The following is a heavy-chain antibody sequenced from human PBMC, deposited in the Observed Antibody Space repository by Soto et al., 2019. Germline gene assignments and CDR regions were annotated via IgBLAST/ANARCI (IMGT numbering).Heavy chain of an antibody. CDR3: ARGDSSGYYYHYYYGIDV. CDR1: GFTFSSYS. CDR2: ISSSSSTI. D-gene: IGHD3-22*01. J-gene: IGHJ6*02. V-gene: IGHV3-48*02. Sequence: GGSLRLSCAASGFTFSSYSMNWVRQAPGKGLEWVSYISSSSSTIYYADSVKGRFTISRDNAKNSLYLQMNSLRDEDTDVYYCARGDSSGYYYHYYYGIDVWGQGTTVTVSS.